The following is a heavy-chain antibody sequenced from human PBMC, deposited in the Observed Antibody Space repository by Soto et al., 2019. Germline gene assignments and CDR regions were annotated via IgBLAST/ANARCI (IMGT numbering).Heavy chain of an antibody. Sequence: GESLKISCKGSGYDFSTYWIGWVRQMPGKGLDLMGVIFPRDSDTKYSPSFEGRVILSADTSTDSAYLQWNSLKAPATGVYYCARFESFQQNMAIDYWGQGTTVTVSS. CDR2: IFPRDSDT. J-gene: IGHJ4*02. CDR3: ARFESFQQNMAIDY. CDR1: GYDFSTYW. V-gene: IGHV5-51*01. D-gene: IGHD3-10*01.